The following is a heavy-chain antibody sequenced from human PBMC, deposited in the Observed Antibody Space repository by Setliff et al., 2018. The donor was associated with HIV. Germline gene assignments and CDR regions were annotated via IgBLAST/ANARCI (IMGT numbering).Heavy chain of an antibody. CDR2: MNPNSGNT. J-gene: IGHJ5*02. Sequence: GASVKVSCKASGYTFTSYDINWVRQATGRGLEWMGWMNPNSGNTGYAQKFQGRVTMTRNTSINTAYMELSSLRSQDTAVYYCARGKNIVVVPAAPNWFDPWGQGTLVTVSS. D-gene: IGHD2-2*01. CDR1: GYTFTSYD. CDR3: ARGKNIVVVPAAPNWFDP. V-gene: IGHV1-8*02.